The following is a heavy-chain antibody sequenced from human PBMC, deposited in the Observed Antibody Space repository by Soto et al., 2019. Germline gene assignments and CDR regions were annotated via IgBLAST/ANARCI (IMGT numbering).Heavy chain of an antibody. D-gene: IGHD3-16*01. CDR1: GASFSRGGYY. CDR3: AREGALGNFEY. J-gene: IGHJ4*02. Sequence: QVQLQESGPGLVKPSQTLSLTCTVSGASFSRGGYYWSWIRQHPGKGLEWIGYIYYSGNTSYNPSLKRRVIISLDTSKNQFSLKLTSVTAADTAVYYCAREGALGNFEYWGQGTLVTVSS. V-gene: IGHV4-31*03. CDR2: IYYSGNT.